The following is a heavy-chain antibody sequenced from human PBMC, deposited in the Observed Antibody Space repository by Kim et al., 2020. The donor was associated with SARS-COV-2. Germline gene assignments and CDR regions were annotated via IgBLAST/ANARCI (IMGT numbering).Heavy chain of an antibody. D-gene: IGHD3-9*01. CDR3: ARGSLLRYFDWSYYYYYGMGV. V-gene: IGHV4-34*01. Sequence: SETLSLTCAVYGGSFSGYYWSWIRQPPGKGLEWIGEINHSGSTNYNPSLKSRVTISVDTSKNQFSLKLSSVTAADTAVYYCARGSLLRYFDWSYYYYYGMGVWGQGTTVTVSS. J-gene: IGHJ6*02. CDR2: INHSGST. CDR1: GGSFSGYY.